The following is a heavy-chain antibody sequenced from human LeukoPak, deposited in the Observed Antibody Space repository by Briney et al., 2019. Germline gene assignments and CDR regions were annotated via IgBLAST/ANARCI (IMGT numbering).Heavy chain of an antibody. CDR2: IIPIFGTA. D-gene: IGHD5-12*01. CDR3: ARDRMATIPRSFNWFDP. CDR1: GGTFSSYA. V-gene: IGHV1-69*13. J-gene: IGHJ5*02. Sequence: SVKVSCKASGGTFSSYAISWVRQAPGQGLEWMGGIIPIFGTANYAQKFQGRVTITADESTSTAYMELSSLRSEDTAVYYCARDRMATIPRSFNWFDPWGQGTLVTVSS.